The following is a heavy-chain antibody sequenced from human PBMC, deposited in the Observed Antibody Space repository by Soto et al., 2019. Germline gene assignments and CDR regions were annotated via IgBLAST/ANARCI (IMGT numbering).Heavy chain of an antibody. J-gene: IGHJ4*02. D-gene: IGHD4-17*01. CDR1: GGSISSGGYY. CDR2: IYYSGST. Sequence: SETLSLTCTVSGGSISSGGYYWSWIRQHPGKGLEWIGYIYYSGSTYYNPSLKSRVTISVDTSKNQFSLKLSSVTAADTAVYYCASLGFYGGIDYWGQGTLVTVSS. V-gene: IGHV4-31*03. CDR3: ASLGFYGGIDY.